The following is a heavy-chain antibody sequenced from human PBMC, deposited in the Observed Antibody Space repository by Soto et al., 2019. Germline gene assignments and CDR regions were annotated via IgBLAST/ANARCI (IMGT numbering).Heavy chain of an antibody. CDR3: ARINTDIVATRWLYFDY. V-gene: IGHV5-51*01. Sequence: GESLKISCKGSGYSFTSYWIGWVRQMPGKGLGWMGIIYPGDSDTRYSPSFQGQVTISADKSISTAYLQWSSLKASDTAMYYCARINTDIVATRWLYFDYWGQGTLVTAPQ. J-gene: IGHJ4*02. CDR2: IYPGDSDT. CDR1: GYSFTSYW. D-gene: IGHD5-12*01.